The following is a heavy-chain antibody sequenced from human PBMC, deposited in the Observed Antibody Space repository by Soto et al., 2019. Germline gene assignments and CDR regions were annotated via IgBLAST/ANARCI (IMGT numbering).Heavy chain of an antibody. Sequence: SETLSLTCTVSGGSMTSYYWSWIRQSPGKGLEWIGYVYYSGGANYNPSLKSRVTISVDTSKNEFSLTLRSVTAADTAVYYCARGGWSLEDWGPGTLVTVS. CDR1: GGSMTSYY. CDR2: VYYSGGA. CDR3: ARGGWSLED. D-gene: IGHD2-15*01. J-gene: IGHJ4*02. V-gene: IGHV4-59*12.